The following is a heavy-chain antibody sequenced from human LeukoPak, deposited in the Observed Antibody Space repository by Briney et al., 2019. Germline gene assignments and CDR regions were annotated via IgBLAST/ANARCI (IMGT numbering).Heavy chain of an antibody. J-gene: IGHJ4*02. V-gene: IGHV3-23*01. CDR3: AKEIGSSSWDSIFDY. CDR2: ISGSGSYT. D-gene: IGHD6-13*01. CDR1: GFTVSDYS. Sequence: QPGGSLRLSCAASGFTVSDYSMSWVRQAPGKGLEWVSAISGSGSYTDYADSVKGRFTISKDNSKNTLYLQMNSLRAEDTAVYYCAKEIGSSSWDSIFDYWGQGTLVTVSS.